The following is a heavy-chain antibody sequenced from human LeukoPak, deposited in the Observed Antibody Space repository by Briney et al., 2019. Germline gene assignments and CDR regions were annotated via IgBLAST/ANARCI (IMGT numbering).Heavy chain of an antibody. D-gene: IGHD1-26*01. J-gene: IGHJ3*02. CDR3: ARSPPLGFLYAFDI. CDR2: ISSSTAFI. Sequence: GGSLRLSCAASGFTVSSNYMSWVRQAPGKGLHWVSYISSSTAFIYYADSVKGRFTISRDNAKNSLYLQMNSLRAEDTAVYYCARSPPLGFLYAFDIWGQGTMVTVSS. CDR1: GFTVSSNY. V-gene: IGHV3-48*01.